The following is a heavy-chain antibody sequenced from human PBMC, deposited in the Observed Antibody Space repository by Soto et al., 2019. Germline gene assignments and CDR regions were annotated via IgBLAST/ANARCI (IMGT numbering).Heavy chain of an antibody. Sequence: QVQLVQSGAEVKKPGSSVKVSCKASGGTFSSYAISWVRQAPGQGLEWMGGIIPIFGTANYAQKFQGRVTITXXXXXXXXXXXXXXXXXXXXXXXXXXXGIVGATLAITPGRDYYFDYWGQGTLVTVSS. CDR3: XXGIVGATLAITPGRDYYFDY. CDR1: GGTFSSYA. J-gene: IGHJ4*02. V-gene: IGHV1-69*01. D-gene: IGHD1-26*01. CDR2: IIPIFGTA.